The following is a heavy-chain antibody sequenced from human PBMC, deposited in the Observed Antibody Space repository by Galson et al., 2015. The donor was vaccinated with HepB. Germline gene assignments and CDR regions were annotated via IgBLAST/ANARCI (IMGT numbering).Heavy chain of an antibody. D-gene: IGHD6-13*01. Sequence: SLRLSCAASGFTFSNHVMTWVRQAPGKGLEWVSAINNIGDYADYADSVKGQFTTSRDNSKDTQYLQMNSLRAEDTAVYYCAKRGIAATIYSLDSWGQGILVTVSS. J-gene: IGHJ4*02. CDR3: AKRGIAATIYSLDS. CDR1: GFTFSNHV. CDR2: INNIGDYA. V-gene: IGHV3-23*01.